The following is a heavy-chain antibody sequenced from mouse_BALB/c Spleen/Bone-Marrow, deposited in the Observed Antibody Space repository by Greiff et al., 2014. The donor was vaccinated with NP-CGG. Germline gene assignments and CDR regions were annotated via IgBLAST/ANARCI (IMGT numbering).Heavy chain of an antibody. J-gene: IGHJ2*01. CDR3: TTLARNYFDY. V-gene: IGHV1-5*01. Sequence: EVQLQQSGTVLARPGASVKMSCKASGYTFTSYWMHWVKQRPGQGLEWIGTIYPGNSDTTYNQKFKGKAKLTAVTSTSTANMELSSLTNEDSAVYYCTTLARNYFDYWGQGTTLTVSS. CDR1: GYTFTSYW. CDR2: IYPGNSDT.